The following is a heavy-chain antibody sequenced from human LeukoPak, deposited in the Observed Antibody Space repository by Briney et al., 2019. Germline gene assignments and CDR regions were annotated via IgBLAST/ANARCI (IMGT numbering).Heavy chain of an antibody. CDR2: ISSSGNPI. Sequence: GGSLRLSCAASGFSFSDYYMSWIRQAPGKGLEWISYISSSGNPIFYADSVKGRLTISRDDAKNSLYLQMSSLRAEDTAVYYCARGATAYYDPWTSWGQGTLVTVSS. CDR1: GFSFSDYY. D-gene: IGHD3-9*01. J-gene: IGHJ4*02. V-gene: IGHV3-11*01. CDR3: ARGATAYYDPWTS.